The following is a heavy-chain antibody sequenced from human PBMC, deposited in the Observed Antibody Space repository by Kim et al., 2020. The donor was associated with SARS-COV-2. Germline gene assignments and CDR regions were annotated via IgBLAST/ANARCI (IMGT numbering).Heavy chain of an antibody. D-gene: IGHD3-22*01. CDR3: AKPRSVYYSDAFQT. V-gene: IGHV3-23*01. J-gene: IGHJ3*02. CDR2: ISGSGGTT. Sequence: GGSLRLSCAASGFTFSSYAITWVRQAPGKGLEWVSSISGSGGTTYYADSVKGRFTISRDNSKNTLSLQMNSLRAEDTAVYYCAKPRSVYYSDAFQTWGQGTVVTVSS. CDR1: GFTFSSYA.